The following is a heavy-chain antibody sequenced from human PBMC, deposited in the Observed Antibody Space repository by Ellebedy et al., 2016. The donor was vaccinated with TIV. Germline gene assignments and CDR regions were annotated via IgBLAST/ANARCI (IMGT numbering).Heavy chain of an antibody. CDR2: FDPEDGEI. D-gene: IGHD1-1*01. CDR3: ATTGTNWAWFDP. V-gene: IGHV1-24*01. CDR1: GHTLTELS. Sequence: ASVKVSCKVSGHTLTELSMHWVRQAPGKGLEWMGGFDPEDGEIIYAQRFQGRLNMTEDTSTDTAYMELSSLRSEDTAVYYCATTGTNWAWFDPWGQGTLVTVSS. J-gene: IGHJ5*02.